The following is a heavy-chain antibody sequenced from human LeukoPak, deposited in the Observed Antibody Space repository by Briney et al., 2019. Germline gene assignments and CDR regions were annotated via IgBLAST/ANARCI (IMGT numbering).Heavy chain of an antibody. CDR1: GFSFTNFA. CDR3: AKDAISSQAVRRFDL. Sequence: PGGSLRLSCEASGFSFTNFAMAWVRQAPGRGLEWVAGISGIGDNTFYTDSVTGRFTVSRDNSRNTLFLLMTSLRAEDSALYYCAKDAISSQAVRRFDLWGQGTLVTVSS. CDR2: ISGIGDNT. D-gene: IGHD6-6*01. V-gene: IGHV3-23*01. J-gene: IGHJ4*02.